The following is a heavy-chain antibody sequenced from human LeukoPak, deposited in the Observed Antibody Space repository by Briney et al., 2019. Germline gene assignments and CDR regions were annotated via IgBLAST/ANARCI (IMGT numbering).Heavy chain of an antibody. CDR1: EYIFTGYY. J-gene: IGHJ4*02. CDR3: VRGDSSPYVYFDY. Sequence: ASVKVSCEASEYIFTGYYVHWVRQAPGQGLEWMGWINPNSGGTNYAQKFQGRVTMTRDTSISTAYMDLSRLRSDDTAVYYCVRGDSSPYVYFDYWGQGTLVTVSS. CDR2: INPNSGGT. V-gene: IGHV1-2*02. D-gene: IGHD3-22*01.